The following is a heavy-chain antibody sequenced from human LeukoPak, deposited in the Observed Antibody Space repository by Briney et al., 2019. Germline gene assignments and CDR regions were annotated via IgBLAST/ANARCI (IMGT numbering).Heavy chain of an antibody. CDR3: TGDNFDSSVKFDY. Sequence: GGSLRLSCVVSGFTFSSSAVHWVRQASGKGLEWVGRIRSKANNYATAYAASVKGRFTISRDDSKNTAYLQMNSLKTEDTAVYYCTGDNFDSSVKFDYWGQGTLVTVSS. D-gene: IGHD3-22*01. CDR2: IRSKANNYAT. V-gene: IGHV3-73*01. CDR1: GFTFSSSA. J-gene: IGHJ4*02.